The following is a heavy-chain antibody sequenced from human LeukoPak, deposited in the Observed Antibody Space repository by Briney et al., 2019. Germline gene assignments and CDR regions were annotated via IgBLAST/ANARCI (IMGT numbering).Heavy chain of an antibody. J-gene: IGHJ4*02. CDR1: GYTFTGYH. D-gene: IGHD6-6*01. CDR2: INPNSGGT. V-gene: IGHV1-2*02. CDR3: ARDRWRSSSSILGY. Sequence: ASVKVSCKASGYTFTGYHMHWVRQAPGQGLEWMGWINPNSGGTNYAQKFQGRVTMTRDTSITTAYMELSRLRSDDTAVYYCARDRWRSSSSILGYWGQGTLVTVSS.